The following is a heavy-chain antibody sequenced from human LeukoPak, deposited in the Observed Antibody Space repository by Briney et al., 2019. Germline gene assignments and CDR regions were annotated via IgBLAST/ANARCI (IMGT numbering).Heavy chain of an antibody. Sequence: PSETLSLTCTVSGGSISSYYWSWIRQPPGKGLEWIGYIYYSGSTNYNPSLKSRVTISVDTSRNQFSLKLSSVTAADTAVYYCARSGSSWPYYYYGMDVWGQGTTVTVSS. CDR1: GGSISSYY. CDR3: ARSGSSWPYYYYGMDV. V-gene: IGHV4-59*01. CDR2: IYYSGST. D-gene: IGHD6-13*01. J-gene: IGHJ6*02.